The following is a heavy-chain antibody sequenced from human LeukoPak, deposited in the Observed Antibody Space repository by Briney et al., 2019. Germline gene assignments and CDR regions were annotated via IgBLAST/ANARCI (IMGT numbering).Heavy chain of an antibody. Sequence: SETLSLTXTVSGGSISSGSYCWSWIRQPAGKGLEWIGRICTSGSTNYNPSLKSRVTISVDTSKNQFSLKLSSVTAADTAVYYCARGGYCSSTSCYEFDYWGQGTLVTVSS. CDR3: ARGGYCSSTSCYEFDY. CDR2: ICTSGST. D-gene: IGHD2-2*01. V-gene: IGHV4-61*02. J-gene: IGHJ4*02. CDR1: GGSISSGSYC.